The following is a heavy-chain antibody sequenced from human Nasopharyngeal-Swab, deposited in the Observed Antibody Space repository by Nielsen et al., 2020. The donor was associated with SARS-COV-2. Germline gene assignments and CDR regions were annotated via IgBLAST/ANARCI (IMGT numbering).Heavy chain of an antibody. CDR2: IDWDDDK. Sequence: SGPTLVKPTQTLTLTCTFSGFSLSTSGMCVSWIRQPPGKALEWLARIDWDDDKYYSTSLKTRPTTSKDTSKNQVVLTMTNMDPVDTATYYCARINDYGDYVFDYWGQGTLVTVSS. D-gene: IGHD4-17*01. V-gene: IGHV2-70*11. CDR1: GFSLSTSGMC. CDR3: ARINDYGDYVFDY. J-gene: IGHJ4*02.